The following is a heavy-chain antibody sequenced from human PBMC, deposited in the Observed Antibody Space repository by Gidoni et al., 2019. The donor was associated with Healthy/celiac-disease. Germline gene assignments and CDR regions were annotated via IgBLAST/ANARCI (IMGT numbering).Heavy chain of an antibody. Sequence: EVQLVESGGGLVQPGGSLRLSCAACGFTVCSNYMSWVRQAPGKGLEWVSVIYSGGSTYYADSVKGRFTISRDNSKNTLYLQMNSLRAEDTAVYYCARDYDSGYDLYDAFDIWGQGTMVTVSS. D-gene: IGHD5-12*01. CDR2: IYSGGST. V-gene: IGHV3-66*01. CDR1: GFTVCSNY. CDR3: ARDYDSGYDLYDAFDI. J-gene: IGHJ3*02.